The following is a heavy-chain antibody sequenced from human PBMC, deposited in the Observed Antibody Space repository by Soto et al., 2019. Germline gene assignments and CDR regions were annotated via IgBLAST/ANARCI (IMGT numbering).Heavy chain of an antibody. Sequence: EVQLVESGGGLVKPGGSLRLSCAASGFTFSSYSMNWVRQAPGKGLEWVSSISSSSGYIDYADSVKGRFTITRDNSKNTLYLQMNSQRAEDTAVYYCAKVRGITGTTMGNWFDPWGQGTLVTVSS. D-gene: IGHD1-7*01. CDR2: ISSSSGYI. CDR3: AKVRGITGTTMGNWFDP. V-gene: IGHV3-21*04. J-gene: IGHJ5*02. CDR1: GFTFSSYS.